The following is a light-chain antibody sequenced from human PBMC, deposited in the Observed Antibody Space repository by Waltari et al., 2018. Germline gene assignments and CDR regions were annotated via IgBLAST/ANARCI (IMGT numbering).Light chain of an antibody. V-gene: IGKV3-11*01. CDR3: LQRTDWPPVYT. Sequence: EMVLTQSPATLSLSPGERAILSCRASESVSNSLTWYHQKPGQTPRLLIYDDDKRAAGITARFSGSGSGTDFTLTISSLEPEDFAVYYCLQRTDWPPVYTFGQGTNLEIK. J-gene: IGKJ2*01. CDR1: ESVSNS. CDR2: DDD.